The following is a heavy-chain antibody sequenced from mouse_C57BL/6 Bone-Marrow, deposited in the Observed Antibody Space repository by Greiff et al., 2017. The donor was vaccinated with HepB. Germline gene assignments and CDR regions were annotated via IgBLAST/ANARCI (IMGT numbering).Heavy chain of an antibody. CDR3: ASLNWYYFDY. Sequence: DVKLQESGGGLVKPGGSLKLSCAASGFTFSDYGMHWVRQAPEKGLEWVAYISSGSSTIYYADTVKGRFTISRDNAKNTLFLQMTSLRSEDTAMYYCASLNWYYFDYWGQGTTLTVSS. V-gene: IGHV5-17*01. J-gene: IGHJ2*01. CDR2: ISSGSSTI. D-gene: IGHD1-3*01. CDR1: GFTFSDYG.